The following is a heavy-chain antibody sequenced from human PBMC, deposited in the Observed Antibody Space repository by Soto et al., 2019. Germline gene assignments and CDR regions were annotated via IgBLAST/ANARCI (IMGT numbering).Heavy chain of an antibody. CDR3: AKDQDDYGDSVLGESYYYHYNGMDV. Sequence: EVQLLESGGGLVQPGGSLRLSCAASGFTISSYAMSWVRQAPEKGLEWVSGISGIGGRTLYADSVKGRFSISRDDSKNTLYLQMIRLRAEDTALYYCAKDQDDYGDSVLGESYYYHYNGMDVWGQGTTVTVSS. CDR1: GFTISSYA. D-gene: IGHD4-17*01. CDR2: ISGIGGRT. V-gene: IGHV3-23*01. J-gene: IGHJ6*02.